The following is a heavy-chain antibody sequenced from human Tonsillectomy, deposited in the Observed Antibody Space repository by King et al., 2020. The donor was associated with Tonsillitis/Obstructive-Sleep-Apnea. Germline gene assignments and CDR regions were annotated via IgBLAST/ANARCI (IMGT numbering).Heavy chain of an antibody. CDR1: GFTFSSYG. D-gene: IGHD2-2*02. V-gene: IGHV3-33*01. CDR3: ARWGEYCSSTSCYTNFDY. CDR2: IWYDGSNK. J-gene: IGHJ4*02. Sequence: VQLVESGGGVVQPGRSLRLSCAASGFTFSSYGMHWVRQAPVKGLEWGAVIWYDGSNKYYADSVKGRFTISRDNSKNTLYLQMNSLRAEDTAVYYCARWGEYCSSTSCYTNFDYWGQGTLVTVSS.